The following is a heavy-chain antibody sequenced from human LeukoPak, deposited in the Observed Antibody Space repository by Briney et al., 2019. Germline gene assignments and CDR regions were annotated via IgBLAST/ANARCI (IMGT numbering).Heavy chain of an antibody. CDR3: ARVYYDSSGYYPKHAFDI. Sequence: ASVKVSCKASGYTFTSYYMHWVRQATGQGLEWMGIINPSGGSTSYAQKFQGRVTMTRDTSTSTVYMELSSLRSEDTAVYYCARVYYDSSGYYPKHAFDIWGQGSMVTVSS. J-gene: IGHJ3*02. V-gene: IGHV1-46*03. CDR1: GYTFTSYY. D-gene: IGHD3-22*01. CDR2: INPSGGST.